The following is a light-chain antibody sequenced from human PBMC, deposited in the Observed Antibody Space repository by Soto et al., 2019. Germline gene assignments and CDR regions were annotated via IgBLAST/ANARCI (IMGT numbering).Light chain of an antibody. V-gene: IGLV1-47*01. CDR2: RNN. CDR1: SSNIGSNS. J-gene: IGLJ7*01. Sequence: QSVLTQPPSASGTPGQRVTISCSGSSSNIGSNSVYWYQHLPGTAPKVLIYRNNQRPSGVPDRFSGSKSGTSASLAISGLRSEDEADYYCAVWDDSLIGPVFGGGTQLTVL. CDR3: AVWDDSLIGPV.